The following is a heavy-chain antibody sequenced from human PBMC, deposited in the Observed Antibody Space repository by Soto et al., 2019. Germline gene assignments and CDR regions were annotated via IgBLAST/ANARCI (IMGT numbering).Heavy chain of an antibody. CDR2: IYHSGST. CDR3: AAGGGLPRYY. D-gene: IGHD5-12*01. CDR1: GGSISSGGYS. J-gene: IGHJ4*02. V-gene: IGHV4-30-2*01. Sequence: QLQLQESGSGLVKPSQTLSLTCAVSGGSISSGGYSWSWIRQPPGKGLEWIGYIYHSGSTYYNPSLKSRLTISVDRSKNQFTLKLSSVTAANTAVYYCAAGGGLPRYYWGQGNMVTISS.